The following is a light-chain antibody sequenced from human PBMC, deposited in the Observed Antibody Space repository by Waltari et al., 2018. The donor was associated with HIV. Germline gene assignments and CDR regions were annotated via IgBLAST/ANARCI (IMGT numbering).Light chain of an antibody. Sequence: DVVITQSPDSLAVSLGESGNIDGKAIQSGLLRCKNKNYLGWYQQKPVQPPKLLIYWAATRESGVPDRFSGSGSGTDFTRTIISLQAEDVAVYYCQQYYSTPYTFGQGTKLEI. CDR3: QQYYSTPYT. CDR1: QSGLLRCKNKNY. J-gene: IGKJ2*01. CDR2: WAA. V-gene: IGKV4-1*01.